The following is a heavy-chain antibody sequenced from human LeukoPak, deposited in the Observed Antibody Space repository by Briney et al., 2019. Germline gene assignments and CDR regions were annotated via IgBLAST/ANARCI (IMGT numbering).Heavy chain of an antibody. Sequence: SETLSLTCAVYGGSFSGYYWSWIRQPPGKGLEWIGEINHSGSTNYNPSLKSRVTISVDTSKNQFSLRLSSVTAADTAVYYCARDPSGYFNYWGQGTLATVSS. V-gene: IGHV4-34*01. J-gene: IGHJ4*02. CDR3: ARDPSGYFNY. CDR2: INHSGST. D-gene: IGHD3-22*01. CDR1: GGSFSGYY.